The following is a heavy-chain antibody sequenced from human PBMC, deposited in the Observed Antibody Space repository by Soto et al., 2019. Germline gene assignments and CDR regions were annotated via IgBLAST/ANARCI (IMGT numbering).Heavy chain of an antibody. CDR2: VNNDGTDT. J-gene: IGHJ6*02. Sequence: EGQLVESGGGLVQPGGSLRLCCAAAGFTFSNYWMYWVRQAPGKGLVWVSRVNNDGTDTTHADSVKGRFTISRDNAENTLYLQMNSLRAEDTAVYYCARGGLQHALDVWGQGSTVTVSS. CDR3: ARGGLQHALDV. V-gene: IGHV3-74*03. D-gene: IGHD6-13*01. CDR1: GFTFSNYW.